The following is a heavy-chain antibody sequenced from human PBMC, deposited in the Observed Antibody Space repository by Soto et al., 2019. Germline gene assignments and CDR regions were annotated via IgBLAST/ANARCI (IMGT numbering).Heavy chain of an antibody. V-gene: IGHV1-46*01. CDR1: GYTFTSYY. CDR2: INPSGVST. CDR3: VKTMIVKEVGGMAV. J-gene: IGHJ6*02. Sequence: QVQLVQSGAEVKKPGASVKVSCKASGYTFTSYYMHWVRQAPGQGLEWMGIINPSGVSTSYAQKSQGRVTRTGDRSRTKVYMELRSMRSGDTAAYYWVKTMIVKEVGGMAVWDQGTTAPVSS. D-gene: IGHD3-22*01.